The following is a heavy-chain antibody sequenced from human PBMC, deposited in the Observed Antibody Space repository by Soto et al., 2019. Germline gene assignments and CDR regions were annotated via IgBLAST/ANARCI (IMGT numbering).Heavy chain of an antibody. Sequence: QVQLVQSGAEVKKPGASVKVSCKASGYTFTDYYMHWVRQAPGQGLEWMGIISPSGGSTYAQKFQGRVTVTRDTSTSTVYMELSSLRSEDTAVYYCARDGSSDWLTWLDPWGQGTLVTVSS. V-gene: IGHV1-46*01. CDR1: GYTFTDYY. J-gene: IGHJ5*02. CDR3: ARDGSSDWLTWLDP. CDR2: ISPSGGST. D-gene: IGHD6-19*01.